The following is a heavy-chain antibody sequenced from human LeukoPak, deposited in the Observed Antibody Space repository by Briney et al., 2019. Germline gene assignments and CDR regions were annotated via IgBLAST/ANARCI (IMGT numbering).Heavy chain of an antibody. CDR3: AKDRARGYSYLDY. CDR1: GFTFSNYA. V-gene: IGHV3-30-3*01. CDR2: ISDDGVNN. J-gene: IGHJ4*02. Sequence: PGGSLRLSCAASGFTFSNYAMHWVRQAPGKGLEWVAVISDDGVNNNYTDSVKGRFTISRDNSKNTLYLQMNSLRAEDTAVYYCAKDRARGYSYLDYWGQGTLVTVSS. D-gene: IGHD5-18*01.